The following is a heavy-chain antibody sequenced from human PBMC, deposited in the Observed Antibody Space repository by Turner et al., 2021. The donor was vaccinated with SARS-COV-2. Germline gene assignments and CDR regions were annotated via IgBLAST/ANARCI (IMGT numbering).Heavy chain of an antibody. CDR2: LDSDGTNA. CDR3: AALAAPRDY. D-gene: IGHD2-15*01. V-gene: IGHV3-74*01. Sequence: EEYLVQSGGGLVQPGGSTRLSCAASGFTFSSYWMHWFRQVPGKVLVWVSQLDSDGTNAAYADSVKGRFTISRENTKNTLYLQMNSLRAEDTAVYFCAALAAPRDYWGQGTQVTVSS. CDR1: GFTFSSYW. J-gene: IGHJ4*02.